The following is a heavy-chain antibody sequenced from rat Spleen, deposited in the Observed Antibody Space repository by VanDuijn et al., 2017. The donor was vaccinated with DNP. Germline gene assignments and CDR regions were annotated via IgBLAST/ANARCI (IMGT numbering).Heavy chain of an antibody. CDR1: GFTFSGYW. J-gene: IGHJ3*01. D-gene: IGHD1-2*01. CDR2: ISSSGGNT. Sequence: EVQLVESGGGLVQPGRSLKLSCAASGFTFSGYWMFWIRQVPGKGLDWVASISSSGGNTYYPDSVKGRFTISRDNAKNTLYLHMNSLRSEDTATYYCARSTITAISNWFLYWGQGTLVTVSS. V-gene: IGHV5-31*01. CDR3: ARSTITAISNWFLY.